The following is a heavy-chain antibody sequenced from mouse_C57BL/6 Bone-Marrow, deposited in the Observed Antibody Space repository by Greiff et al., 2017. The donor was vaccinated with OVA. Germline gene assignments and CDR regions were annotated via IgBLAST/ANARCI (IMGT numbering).Heavy chain of an antibody. J-gene: IGHJ2*01. CDR1: GFTFSSYG. Sequence: DVKLVESGGDLVKPGGSLKLSCAASGFTFSSYGMSWVRQTPDKRLEWVATISSGGSYTYYPDSVKGRFTISRDNAKNTLYLQMSSLKSEDTAMYYCASLNYVGYWGQGTTLTVSS. V-gene: IGHV5-6*02. CDR2: ISSGGSYT. CDR3: ASLNYVGY.